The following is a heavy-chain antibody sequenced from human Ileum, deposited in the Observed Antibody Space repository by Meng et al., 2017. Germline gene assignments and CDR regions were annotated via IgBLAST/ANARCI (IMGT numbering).Heavy chain of an antibody. V-gene: IGHV3-7*01. Sequence: GGSLRLSCAASGFTFSDYWMSWVRQAPGKGLEWVANIKKDGSEKYYVDSVKGRFTISRDNAKNSLYLQMNSLRAEDTAVYYCARCRYTNSCGDYWGQGTLVTVSS. CDR2: IKKDGSEK. J-gene: IGHJ4*02. D-gene: IGHD6-13*01. CDR3: ARCRYTNSCGDY. CDR1: GFTFSDYW.